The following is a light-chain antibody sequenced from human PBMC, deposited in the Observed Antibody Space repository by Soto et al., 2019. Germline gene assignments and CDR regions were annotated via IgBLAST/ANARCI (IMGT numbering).Light chain of an antibody. CDR1: SSDIGGYNY. CDR3: SSFTSSSTGV. Sequence: QSVLTQPASVSGSPGQSITISCTGTSSDIGGYNYVSWYQQHPGKAPKLMIYEVSNRPSGVYNRFSGSKSGNTASLTISGLQAEDEAYYYCSSFTSSSTGVFGGGTQLTVL. J-gene: IGLJ3*02. CDR2: EVS. V-gene: IGLV2-14*01.